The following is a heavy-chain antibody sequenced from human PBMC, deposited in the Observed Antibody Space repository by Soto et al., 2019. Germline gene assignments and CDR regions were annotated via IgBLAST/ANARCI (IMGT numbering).Heavy chain of an antibody. CDR1: GFTFSSYG. CDR3: AQDTYYHDRSGYYIFDD. J-gene: IGHJ4*02. CDR2: ISYDGSNE. V-gene: IGHV3-30*18. D-gene: IGHD3-22*01. Sequence: QVQLVESGGGVVQPGRSLRLSCAVSGFTFSSYGMHWVRQAPGKGLEWVAHISYDGSNEHYVDSVKGRFTISRDNSKNTLYLQMNSLRAEDTAVYYCAQDTYYHDRSGYYIFDDWGQGTLVTVSS.